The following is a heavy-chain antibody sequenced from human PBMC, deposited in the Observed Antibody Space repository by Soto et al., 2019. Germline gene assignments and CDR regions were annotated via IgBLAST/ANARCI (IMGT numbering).Heavy chain of an antibody. J-gene: IGHJ5*02. CDR3: ASETHSSSWPNWFDP. CDR2: IIPIFGTA. D-gene: IGHD6-13*01. V-gene: IGHV1-69*13. CDR1: GGTFSSYA. Sequence: SVKVSCKASGGTFSSYAISWVRQAPGQGLEWMGGIIPIFGTANYTQKFQGRVTITADESTSTAYMELSSLRSEDTAVYYCASETHSSSWPNWFDPWGQGTLVTV.